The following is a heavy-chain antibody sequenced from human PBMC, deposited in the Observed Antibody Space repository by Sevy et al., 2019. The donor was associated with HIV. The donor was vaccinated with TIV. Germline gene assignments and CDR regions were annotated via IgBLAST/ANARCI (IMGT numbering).Heavy chain of an antibody. CDR2: LNQGGSEK. D-gene: IGHD6-13*01. V-gene: IGHV3-7*01. CDR1: GFTFSAYW. Sequence: GGSLRLSCAASGFTFSAYWMHWVRRAPGKGLEWVASLNQGGSEKDYVDSVNGRFTISRDNAKNSLFLQMNSLRAEDTAVYYCARALAAAASSWGQGALVTVSS. CDR3: ARALAAAASS. J-gene: IGHJ5*02.